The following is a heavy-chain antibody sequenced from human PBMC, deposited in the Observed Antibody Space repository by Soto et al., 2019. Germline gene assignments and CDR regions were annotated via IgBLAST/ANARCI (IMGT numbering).Heavy chain of an antibody. V-gene: IGHV4-59*01. CDR1: GGSISSYY. J-gene: IGHJ3*02. CDR2: IYYSGST. Sequence: QVQLQESGPGLVKPSETLSLTCTVSGGSISSYYWSRIRQPPGKGLEWIGYIYYSGSTNYNPSLKSRVTISVDTSKNQFSLKLSSVTAADTAVYYCARALILTGYYIHDAFDIWAKGQWSPSLQ. CDR3: ARALILTGYYIHDAFDI. D-gene: IGHD3-9*01.